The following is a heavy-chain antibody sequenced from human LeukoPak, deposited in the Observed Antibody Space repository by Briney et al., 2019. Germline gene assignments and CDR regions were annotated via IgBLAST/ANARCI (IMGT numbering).Heavy chain of an antibody. CDR1: GFTFGDYA. J-gene: IGHJ6*03. D-gene: IGHD3-9*01. CDR3: ASTNRVLRYFVVMDV. Sequence: GGSLRLSCAASGFTFGDYAMSWVRQAPGKGLEWVSAISGSGGSTYYADSVKGRFTISRDNSKNTLYLQMNSLRAEDTAVYYCASTNRVLRYFVVMDVWGKGTTVTISS. CDR2: ISGSGGST. V-gene: IGHV3-23*01.